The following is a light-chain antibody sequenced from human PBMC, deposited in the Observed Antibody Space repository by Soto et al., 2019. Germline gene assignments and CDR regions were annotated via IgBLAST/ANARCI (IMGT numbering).Light chain of an antibody. CDR1: QSVASH. V-gene: IGKV3-11*01. CDR2: DAS. CDR3: QQYNNWPFS. Sequence: EIVLTQSPSTLSLSPGESAALSCRASQSVASHLAWYQQKPGQPPRLLIYDASNRAAGVPARFSGTGSETDFTLTISGLQSEDSAVYFCQQYNNWPFSFGQGTRLEIK. J-gene: IGKJ5*01.